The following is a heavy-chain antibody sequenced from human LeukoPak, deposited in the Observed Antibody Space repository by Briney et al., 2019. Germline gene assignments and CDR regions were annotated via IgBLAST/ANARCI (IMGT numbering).Heavy chain of an antibody. CDR1: GGSISTYY. J-gene: IGHJ4*02. V-gene: IGHV4-59*08. CDR3: ARHGIVDSSRKYYFDY. D-gene: IGHD6-13*01. CDR2: IYYSGRT. Sequence: SETLSLTCTVSGGSISTYYWNWIRQPPGKGLEWIGYIYYSGRTNYNFSLKSRVTISVDTSKNQFSLDLSSVTAADTAVYYCARHGIVDSSRKYYFDYWGQGTLVTVSS.